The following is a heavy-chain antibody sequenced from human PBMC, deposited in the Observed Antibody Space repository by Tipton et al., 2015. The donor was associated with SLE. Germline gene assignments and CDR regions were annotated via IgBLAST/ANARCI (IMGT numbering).Heavy chain of an antibody. CDR1: GFTFSDYY. D-gene: IGHD6-19*01. CDR3: ARWKISGWTTGWFDP. V-gene: IGHV3-11*01. Sequence: SLRLSCAASGFTFSDYYMSWIRQAPGKGLEWVSYISSSGSSIYYADSVKGRFTISRDNAKNSLYLQMNSLRAEDTAVYYCARWKISGWTTGWFDPWGQGTLVTVSS. J-gene: IGHJ5*02. CDR2: ISSSGSSI.